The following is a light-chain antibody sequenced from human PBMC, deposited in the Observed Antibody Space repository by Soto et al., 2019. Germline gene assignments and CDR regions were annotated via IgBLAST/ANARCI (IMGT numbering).Light chain of an antibody. V-gene: IGKV1-5*01. CDR1: EDIDTS. Sequence: IQMTQSPSTLSVSLGDRITITCRASEDIDTSLAWFQQRPGKAPKVLIAGASGLMNGVPSTFSGSGSGTEFALTISSVQPDDFATYFCQHYDTFSWTVGQGTKVDSK. CDR3: QHYDTFSWT. J-gene: IGKJ1*01. CDR2: GAS.